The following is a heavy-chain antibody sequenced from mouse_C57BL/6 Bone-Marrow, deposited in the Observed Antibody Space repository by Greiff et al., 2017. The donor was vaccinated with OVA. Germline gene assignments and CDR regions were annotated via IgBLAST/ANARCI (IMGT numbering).Heavy chain of an antibody. V-gene: IGHV2-5*01. D-gene: IGHD2-10*02. CDR1: GFSLTSYG. CDR3: AKNWAYGSLYWYFDV. CDR2: IWRGGST. Sequence: QVQLQQSGPGLVQPSQSLSITCTVSGFSLTSYGVHWVRQSPGKGLEWLGVIWRGGSTDYTAAFMSRLSITKDNSKSQVFFKMNSLQADDTAIYYCAKNWAYGSLYWYFDVGGTGTTVTVSS. J-gene: IGHJ1*03.